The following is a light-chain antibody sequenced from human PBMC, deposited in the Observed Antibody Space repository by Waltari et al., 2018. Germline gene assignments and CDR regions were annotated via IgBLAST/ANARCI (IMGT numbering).Light chain of an antibody. CDR2: TNN. J-gene: IGLJ3*02. CDR3: AVWDDSLLGRV. Sequence: QSVLTQPPSASGTPGQRVTISCSGSNSNIGSNPVNWYQQFPGTAPKLLIYTNNQRPAGVPDRFSGSKSGTSASRAISGLQSEDEAAYYCAVWDDSLLGRVFGGGTELTVL. CDR1: NSNIGSNP. V-gene: IGLV1-44*01.